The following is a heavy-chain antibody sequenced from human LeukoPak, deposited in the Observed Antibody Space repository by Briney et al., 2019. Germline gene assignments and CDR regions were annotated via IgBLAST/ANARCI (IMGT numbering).Heavy chain of an antibody. CDR1: GSTFDDYA. V-gene: IGHV3-9*01. CDR3: ARVRSSGAHGSFDY. CDR2: ISWNSGSI. Sequence: GGSLRLSCAASGSTFDDYAMHWVRQAPGKGLEWVSGISWNSGSIGYADSVKGRFTISRDNAKNSLYLQMNSLRAEDTAVYYCARVRSSGAHGSFDYWGQGTLVTVSS. D-gene: IGHD6-6*01. J-gene: IGHJ4*02.